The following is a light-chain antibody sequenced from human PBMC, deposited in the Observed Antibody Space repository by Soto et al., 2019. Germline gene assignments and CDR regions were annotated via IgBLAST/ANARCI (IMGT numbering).Light chain of an antibody. CDR3: SSYAGSSNV. V-gene: IGLV2-8*01. CDR2: EVN. Sequence: QSVLTQPPSASGSPGQSVAISCTGTSSDVGGYNYVSWYQQHPGKAPKLMIYEVNKRPSGVPDRFSGSKSCNTASLTVSGRQAEDEADYYCSSYAGSSNVFGTGTKLTVL. CDR1: SSDVGGYNY. J-gene: IGLJ1*01.